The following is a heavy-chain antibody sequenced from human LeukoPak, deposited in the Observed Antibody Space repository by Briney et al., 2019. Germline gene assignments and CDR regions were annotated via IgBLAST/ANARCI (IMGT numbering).Heavy chain of an antibody. J-gene: IGHJ6*02. D-gene: IGHD3-10*01. CDR2: IYHSGST. CDR3: ARGHYGSGSYYGMDV. V-gene: IGHV4-30-2*01. CDR1: GGSISSGGYS. Sequence: PSQTLSLTCAVSGGSISSGGYSWSWIRQPPGKGLEWIGYIYHSGSTYYNPSLKSRVTISVDRSKNQFSLKLSSVTAADTAVYYCARGHYGSGSYYGMDVWGQGTTVTVS.